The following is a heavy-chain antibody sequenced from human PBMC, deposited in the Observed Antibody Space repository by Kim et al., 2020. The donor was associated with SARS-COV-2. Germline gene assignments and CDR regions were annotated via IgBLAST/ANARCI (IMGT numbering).Heavy chain of an antibody. J-gene: IGHJ6*02. V-gene: IGHV1-46*01. Sequence: QKFQGRVTMTRDTSTSTVYMELGSLRSEDTAVYYCARARGERYYYYGMDVWGQGTTVTVSS. CDR3: ARARGERYYYYGMDV.